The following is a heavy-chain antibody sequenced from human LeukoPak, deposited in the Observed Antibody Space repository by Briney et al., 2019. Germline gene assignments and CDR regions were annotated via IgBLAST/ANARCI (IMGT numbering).Heavy chain of an antibody. V-gene: IGHV1-2*02. D-gene: IGHD1-26*01. CDR3: AREAGSYLPIDY. J-gene: IGHJ4*02. CDR2: INPNSGGT. Sequence: ASVKVSCKASGYTFTGYYMHWVRQAPGQGLEWMGWINPNSGGTNYAQKLQGRVTMTTDTSTSTAYMELRSLRSDDTAVYYCAREAGSYLPIDYWGQGTLVTVSS. CDR1: GYTFTGYY.